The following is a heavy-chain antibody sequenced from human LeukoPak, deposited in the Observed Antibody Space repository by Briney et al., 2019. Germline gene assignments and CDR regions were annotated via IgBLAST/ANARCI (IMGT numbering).Heavy chain of an antibody. J-gene: IGHJ4*02. V-gene: IGHV4-59*01. D-gene: IGHD3-10*01. Sequence: SETLSLTCTVSGASISGYYWSWIRQPPGKGLEWIGYIYYTGSTNYNPSLKSRVTISVDASKNQFSLKLTSVTAADTAVYYCARAYYCGSGSYGLDYWGQGTLVTVSS. CDR1: GASISGYY. CDR2: IYYTGST. CDR3: ARAYYCGSGSYGLDY.